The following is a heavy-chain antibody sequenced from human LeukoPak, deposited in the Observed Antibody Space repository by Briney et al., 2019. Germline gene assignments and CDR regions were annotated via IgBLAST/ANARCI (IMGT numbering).Heavy chain of an antibody. CDR1: GGSLSRYY. CDR3: ARGRAYYDSSGYFNY. CDR2: IYTSGTT. J-gene: IGHJ4*02. V-gene: IGHV4-4*07. Sequence: PSETLSLTCTVSGGSLSRYYWNWIRQPAGKALEGIGRIYTSGTTSYNPSLKSRVTMSVATSKNQFSLKLSSVTAADTAVYYCARGRAYYDSSGYFNYWGQGTLVTVSS. D-gene: IGHD3-22*01.